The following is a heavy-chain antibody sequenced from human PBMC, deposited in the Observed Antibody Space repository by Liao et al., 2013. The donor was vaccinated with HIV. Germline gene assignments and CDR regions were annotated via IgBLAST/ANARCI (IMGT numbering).Heavy chain of an antibody. D-gene: IGHD3-10*01. Sequence: QVQLQESGPGLVKASQTLSLTCTVSGGSISSGDYHWSWIRQPPGKGLEWIGYIYYSGSTYYNPSLKSRLTISVEASKNQFSLKLSSVTAADTAVYYCARARRDYYGSGTLDYWGQGTLVTVSS. CDR3: ARARRDYYGSGTLDY. J-gene: IGHJ4*02. V-gene: IGHV4-30-4*08. CDR2: IYYSGST. CDR1: GGSISSGDYH.